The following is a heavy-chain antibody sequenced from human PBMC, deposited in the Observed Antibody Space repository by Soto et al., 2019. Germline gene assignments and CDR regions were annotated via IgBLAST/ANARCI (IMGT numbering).Heavy chain of an antibody. Sequence: SVKVSCKASGGTFSSYAISWVRQAPGQGLEWMGGIIPIFGTANYAQKFQGRVTITADKSTSTAYMELSSLRSEDTAVYYCARDITGTTALGYYYGMDVWGQGTTVTVSS. D-gene: IGHD1-7*01. J-gene: IGHJ6*02. CDR2: IIPIFGTA. CDR1: GGTFSSYA. V-gene: IGHV1-69*06. CDR3: ARDITGTTALGYYYGMDV.